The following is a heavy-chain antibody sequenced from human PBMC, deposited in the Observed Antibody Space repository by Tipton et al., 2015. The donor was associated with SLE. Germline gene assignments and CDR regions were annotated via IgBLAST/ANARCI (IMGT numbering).Heavy chain of an antibody. J-gene: IGHJ3*02. V-gene: IGHV4-61*01. CDR2: IYYSGST. CDR1: GGSIISGDSITSYY. D-gene: IGHD3-16*01. CDR3: AREKGDAYPNLVAFDI. Sequence: TLSLTCTVSGGSIISGDSITSYYWSWVRQPPGKGLEWIGYIYYSGSTNYNPSLKSRVTTSVDTSKNQFSLKLSSVTAADTAVYYCAREKGDAYPNLVAFDIWGQGTMVTVSS.